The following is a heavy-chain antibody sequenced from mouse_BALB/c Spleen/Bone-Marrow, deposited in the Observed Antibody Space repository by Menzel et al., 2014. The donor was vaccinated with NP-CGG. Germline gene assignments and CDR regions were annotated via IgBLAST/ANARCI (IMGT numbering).Heavy chain of an antibody. CDR1: GYTFTDYV. V-gene: IGHV1-77*01. Sequence: VQLQQSGPELVKPGASVKMSCKASGYTFTDYVITWVKQRTGQGLEWIGEIYPGSGSTYYNEKSKGKATLTADKSSNTAYMQLGSLTSEDSAVYFCARLDGNYRYAMDYWGQGTSVTVSS. D-gene: IGHD2-1*01. CDR2: IYPGSGST. CDR3: ARLDGNYRYAMDY. J-gene: IGHJ4*01.